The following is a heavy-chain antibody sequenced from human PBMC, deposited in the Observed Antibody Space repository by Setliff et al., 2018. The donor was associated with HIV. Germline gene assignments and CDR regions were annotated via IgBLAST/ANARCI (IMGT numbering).Heavy chain of an antibody. J-gene: IGHJ5*02. CDR3: ARIGSGWSVGWFDP. D-gene: IGHD6-13*01. Sequence: PSETLSLTCAVSDYSISSGSYWGWIRQPPGKGLEWIGEINHSGSTNYNPSLKSRVTISVDTSKNQLSLKLRPVTAADTAVYYCARIGSGWSVGWFDPWGQGTLVTVSS. V-gene: IGHV4-38-2*01. CDR2: INHSGST. CDR1: DYSISSGSY.